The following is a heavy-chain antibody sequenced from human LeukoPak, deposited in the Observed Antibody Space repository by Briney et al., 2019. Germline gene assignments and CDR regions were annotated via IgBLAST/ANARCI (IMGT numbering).Heavy chain of an antibody. CDR2: IYYSGST. D-gene: IGHD3-22*01. CDR1: GGSLSNYY. V-gene: IGHV4-59*08. J-gene: IGHJ3*01. Sequence: PSETLSLTCTVSGGSLSNYYWSWIRQPPGKGLEWIGYIYYSGSTSYYPSLESRVTISVDTSKTQFSLKLSSVTAADTAVYYCARRSDYYDILNLWGQGTMVTVSS. CDR3: ARRSDYYDILNL.